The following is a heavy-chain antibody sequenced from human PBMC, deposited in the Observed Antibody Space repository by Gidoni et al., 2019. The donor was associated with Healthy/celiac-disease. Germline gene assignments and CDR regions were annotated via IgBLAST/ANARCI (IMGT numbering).Heavy chain of an antibody. D-gene: IGHD2-15*01. J-gene: IGHJ6*03. Sequence: QVQLQESGPGLVKPSETMSLTCTVSGGTISSYYWSWIRQPPGKGLEWIGYIYYSGSTNYNPSLKSRVTISVDTSKNQFSLKLSSVTAADTAVYYCARGPPDMWYYMDVWGKGTTVTVSS. CDR1: GGTISSYY. CDR2: IYYSGST. CDR3: ARGPPDMWYYMDV. V-gene: IGHV4-59*01.